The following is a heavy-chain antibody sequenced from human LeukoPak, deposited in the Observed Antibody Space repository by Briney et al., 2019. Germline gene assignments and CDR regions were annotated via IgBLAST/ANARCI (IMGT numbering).Heavy chain of an antibody. Sequence: SGTLSLTCAVYGGSFSGYYWSWIRQPPGKGLEWIGEINHSGSTNYNPSLKSRVTISVDTSKNQFSLKLSSVTAADTAVYYCARETRVGASFDYWGQGTLVTVSS. V-gene: IGHV4-34*01. CDR2: INHSGST. D-gene: IGHD1-26*01. J-gene: IGHJ4*02. CDR3: ARETRVGASFDY. CDR1: GGSFSGYY.